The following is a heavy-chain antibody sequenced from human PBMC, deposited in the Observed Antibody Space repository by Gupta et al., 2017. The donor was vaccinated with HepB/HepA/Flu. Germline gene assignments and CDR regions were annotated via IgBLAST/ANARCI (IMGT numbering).Heavy chain of an antibody. CDR2: IAWDGSNR. D-gene: IGHD3-3*01. CDR1: GVSFRSSG. CDR3: AREDFWPIGMDV. V-gene: IGHV3-30*03. J-gene: IGHJ6*02. Sequence: QVQLVESGGGVVQPGKSLGISSAASGVSFRSSGMHWVRQAPGKGLEWVAVIAWDGSNRYYGDSVKGRFSISRDNSRNTLYLQMNSLRAEDTAVYYCAREDFWPIGMDVWGQGTTVTVSS.